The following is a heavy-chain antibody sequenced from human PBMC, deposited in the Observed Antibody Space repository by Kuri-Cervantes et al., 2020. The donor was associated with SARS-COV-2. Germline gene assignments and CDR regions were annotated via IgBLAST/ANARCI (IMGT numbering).Heavy chain of an antibody. J-gene: IGHJ4*02. Sequence: GESLKISCSTSGFTFSNYAMHWVREAPGGGLECVSAISSNGGGTYYADSVKGRFTISRDNSKNTLFLQMSSLRTEDTSIYYCVKVSRGSPEYYWGQGILVTVSS. D-gene: IGHD1-26*01. V-gene: IGHV3-64D*08. CDR2: ISSNGGGT. CDR3: VKVSRGSPEYY. CDR1: GFTFSNYA.